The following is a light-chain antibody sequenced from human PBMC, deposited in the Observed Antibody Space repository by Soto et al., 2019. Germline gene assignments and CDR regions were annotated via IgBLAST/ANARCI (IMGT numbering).Light chain of an antibody. CDR1: QDITNH. Sequence: DIQMTQSPSSLSASVGDRVTITCQASQDITNHLNWYQQKRGKAPDLLIYDASILESGVPSRFSGSGSGTHFAFTITSRQPEDIATYCCQQFDNLPLTFGGGTRVDFK. J-gene: IGKJ4*01. CDR2: DAS. CDR3: QQFDNLPLT. V-gene: IGKV1-33*01.